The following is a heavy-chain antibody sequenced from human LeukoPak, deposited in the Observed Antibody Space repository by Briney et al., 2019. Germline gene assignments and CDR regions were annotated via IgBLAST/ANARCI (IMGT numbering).Heavy chain of an antibody. V-gene: IGHV3-21*04. CDR1: GFTFSSYS. CDR3: ARDSSYAFDI. J-gene: IGHJ3*02. Sequence: GRSLRLSCAASGFTFSSYSMNWVRQAPGKGLEWVSSISSSSSYIYYADSVKGRFTISRDNAKNSLYLQMNSLRAEDTAVYSCARDSSYAFDIWGQGTMVTVSS. CDR2: ISSSSSYI.